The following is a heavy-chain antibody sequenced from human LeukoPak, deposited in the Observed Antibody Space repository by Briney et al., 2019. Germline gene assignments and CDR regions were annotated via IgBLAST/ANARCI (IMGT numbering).Heavy chain of an antibody. CDR3: ARASLGSSGAFDI. J-gene: IGHJ3*02. Sequence: PSETLSLTCAVYGGSFSGYYWSWIRQPPGKGLEWIGEINHSGSTNYNPSLKSRVTISVDTSKNQFSLKLSSVTAADTAVYYCARASLGSSGAFDIWGQGTMVTVSS. CDR1: GGSFSGYY. V-gene: IGHV4-34*01. CDR2: INHSGST. D-gene: IGHD2-2*01.